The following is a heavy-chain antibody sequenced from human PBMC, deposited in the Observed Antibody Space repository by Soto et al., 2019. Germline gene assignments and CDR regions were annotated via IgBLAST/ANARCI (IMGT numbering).Heavy chain of an antibody. CDR1: GFTFSSYW. V-gene: IGHV3-74*01. CDR2: INSDGSST. D-gene: IGHD3-10*01. Sequence: GGSLRLSCAASGFTFSSYWMHWVRQAPGKGLVWVSRINSDGSSTSYADSVKGRFTISRDNAKNTLYLQMNSLRAEDTAVYYCARAGRLGSGSYVYYMDVWGKGTTVTVSS. J-gene: IGHJ6*03. CDR3: ARAGRLGSGSYVYYMDV.